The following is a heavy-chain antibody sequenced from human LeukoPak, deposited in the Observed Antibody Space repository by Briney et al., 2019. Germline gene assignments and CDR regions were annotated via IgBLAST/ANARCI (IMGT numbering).Heavy chain of an antibody. CDR1: GGSFSDYY. J-gene: IGHJ4*02. Sequence: LSLTCAVYGGSFSDYYMSWIRQAPGKGLEWVSYISSSGSTIYYADSVKGRFTISRDNAKNSLYLQMNSLRAEDTAVYYCASSYDYVWGSYRYTKFQDDYSGQGTLVTVSS. D-gene: IGHD3-16*02. V-gene: IGHV3-11*01. CDR2: ISSSGSTI. CDR3: ASSYDYVWGSYRYTKFQDDY.